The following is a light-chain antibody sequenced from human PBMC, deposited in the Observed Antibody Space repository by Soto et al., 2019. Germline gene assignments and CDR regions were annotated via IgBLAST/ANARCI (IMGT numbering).Light chain of an antibody. V-gene: IGKV4-1*01. CDR1: QSVFHSANNMNY. Sequence: DTVMTQSPDSLAGSLGERATINCKSSQSVFHSANNMNYLAWYQQKPGQSPKLLISWASIRDSGVPDRFSGSGSATDFTLNINSLQAEDAAVYYCQQFYNTPPYTFGQGTRLEIK. CDR2: WAS. CDR3: QQFYNTPPYT. J-gene: IGKJ2*01.